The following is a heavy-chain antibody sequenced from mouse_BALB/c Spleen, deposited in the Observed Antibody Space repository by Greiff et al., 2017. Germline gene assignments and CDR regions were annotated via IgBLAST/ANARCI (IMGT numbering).Heavy chain of an antibody. CDR2: IWAGGST. CDR1: GFSLTSYG. J-gene: IGHJ3*01. Sequence: VQVVESGPGLVAPSQSLSITCTVSGFSLTSYGVHWVRQPPGKGLEWLGVIWAGGSTNYNSALMSRLSISKDNSKSQVFLKMNSLQTDDTAMYYCARDLFTAVGGFAYWGQGTLVTVSA. D-gene: IGHD1-1*01. V-gene: IGHV2-9*02. CDR3: ARDLFTAVGGFAY.